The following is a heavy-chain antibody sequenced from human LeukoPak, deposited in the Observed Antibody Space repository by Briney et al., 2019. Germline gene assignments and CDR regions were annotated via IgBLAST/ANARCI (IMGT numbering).Heavy chain of an antibody. D-gene: IGHD3-9*01. CDR2: ISGSGGST. J-gene: IGHJ4*02. V-gene: IGHV3-23*01. CDR1: GFTFSSYA. Sequence: GGSLRLSCAASGFTFSSYAMSWVCQAPGKGLEWVSAISGSGGSTYYADSVKGRFTISRDNSKNTLYLQMNSLRAEDTAVYYCANLRYFDWLQKSTFDYWGQGTLVTVSS. CDR3: ANLRYFDWLQKSTFDY.